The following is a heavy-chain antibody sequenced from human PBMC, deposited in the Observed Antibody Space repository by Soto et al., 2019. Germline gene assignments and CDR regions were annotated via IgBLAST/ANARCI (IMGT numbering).Heavy chain of an antibody. V-gene: IGHV1-69*12. CDR2: IIPIFGTA. D-gene: IGHD5-12*01. Sequence: QVQLVQPGAEVKKPGSSVKVSCKASGGTFSSYAISWVRQAPGQGLEWMGGIIPIFGTANYAQKFQGRVTITADESTSTAYMELSSLRSEDTAVYYCARAQGYSGYDGLSNWGQGTLVTVSS. CDR1: GGTFSSYA. J-gene: IGHJ4*02. CDR3: ARAQGYSGYDGLSN.